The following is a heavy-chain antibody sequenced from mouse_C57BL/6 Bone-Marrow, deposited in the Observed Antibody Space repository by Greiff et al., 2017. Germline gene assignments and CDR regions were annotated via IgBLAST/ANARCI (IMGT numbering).Heavy chain of an antibody. CDR1: GFNIKDDY. Sequence: EVKLQESGAELVRPGASVKLSCTASGFNIKDDYMHWVKQRPEQGLEWIGWIDPENGDTEYAPKFQGKATITADTSSNTAYLQLSSRTSEDTAVYYSTSLWDYWGQGTTLTVSS. CDR3: TSLWDY. V-gene: IGHV14-4*01. CDR2: IDPENGDT. J-gene: IGHJ2*01. D-gene: IGHD1-1*02.